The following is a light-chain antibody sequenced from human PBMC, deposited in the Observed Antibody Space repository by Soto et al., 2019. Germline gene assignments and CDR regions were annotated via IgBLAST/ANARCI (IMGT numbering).Light chain of an antibody. CDR1: NIGSKS. CDR2: DDS. V-gene: IGLV3-21*02. CDR3: QVWDSLSDHWV. J-gene: IGLJ3*02. Sequence: SYELTQTPSVSVAPGQTARITCGGSNIGSKSVHWYQQKPGQAPVLVVYDDSDRPSGIPERFSGSNSGNTATLAISRVEAGDEADYYCQVWDSLSDHWVFGGGTKVTVL.